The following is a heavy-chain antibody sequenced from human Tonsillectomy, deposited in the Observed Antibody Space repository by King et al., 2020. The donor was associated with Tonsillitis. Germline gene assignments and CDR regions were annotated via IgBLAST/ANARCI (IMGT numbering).Heavy chain of an antibody. CDR3: ARGIAGHWYFDL. D-gene: IGHD6-13*01. CDR2: INSSGGST. J-gene: IGHJ2*01. CDR1: GYTFTSYY. Sequence: QLVQSGAEVKKPGASVKVYCKASGYTFTSYYMHWVRQAPGQGLEWMGIINSSGGSTTYAQKFQGRVTMTRDTSTSTVYMELSSLRSEDTAVYYCARGIAGHWYFDLWGRGTLVTVSS. V-gene: IGHV1-46*01.